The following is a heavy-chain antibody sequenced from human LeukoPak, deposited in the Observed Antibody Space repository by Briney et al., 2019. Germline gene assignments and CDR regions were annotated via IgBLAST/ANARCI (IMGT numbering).Heavy chain of an antibody. J-gene: IGHJ5*02. Sequence: ASVKVSCKASGYTFTGYYVHWVRQAPGQGLEWMGWINPNSGGTNYAQKFQGWVTMTRDTSISTAYMELSRLRSDDTAVYYCARQGGGYFSNWFDPWGQGTLVTVSS. D-gene: IGHD3-22*01. V-gene: IGHV1-2*04. CDR3: ARQGGGYFSNWFDP. CDR2: INPNSGGT. CDR1: GYTFTGYY.